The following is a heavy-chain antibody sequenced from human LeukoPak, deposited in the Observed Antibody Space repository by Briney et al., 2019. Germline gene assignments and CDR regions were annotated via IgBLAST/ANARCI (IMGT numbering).Heavy chain of an antibody. D-gene: IGHD4-11*01. V-gene: IGHV1-18*01. CDR2: ISAYNGNT. J-gene: IGHJ3*02. CDR1: GYTFTSYG. Sequence: GASVKVSCKASGYTFTSYGISWVRQAPGQGLEWMGWISAYNGNTNYAQKLQGRVTTTTGTSTSTAYMERRSLRSDDTAVYYCASPYRSSRGAFDIWGQGTMVTVSS. CDR3: ASPYRSSRGAFDI.